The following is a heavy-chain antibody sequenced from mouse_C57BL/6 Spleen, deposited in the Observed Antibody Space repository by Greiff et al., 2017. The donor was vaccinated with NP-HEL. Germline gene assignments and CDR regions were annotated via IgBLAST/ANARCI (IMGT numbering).Heavy chain of an antibody. J-gene: IGHJ2*01. V-gene: IGHV1-72*01. CDR2: IDPNSGGT. Sequence: QVQLQQPGAELVKPGASVKLSCKASGYTFTSYWMHWVKQRPGRGLEWIGRIDPNSGGTKYNEKFKGKATLTVDKPYSTAYMQLSSLTSEDSAVYYCAREGALGYGTLFDYWGQGTTLTVSS. CDR3: AREGALGYGTLFDY. D-gene: IGHD1-1*01. CDR1: GYTFTSYW.